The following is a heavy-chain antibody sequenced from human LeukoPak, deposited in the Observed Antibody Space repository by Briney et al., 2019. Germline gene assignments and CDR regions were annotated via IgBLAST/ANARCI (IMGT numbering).Heavy chain of an antibody. Sequence: GDSLRLSCVVSGFTFTDYYMSWIRQAPGKGLEWVSYISSSAGSIDYADSVKGRFTISRDNARNSLYLQMNSLRAEDTAFYYCARAGYDYVWGSYRPLFDYWGQGTLVTVSS. J-gene: IGHJ4*02. D-gene: IGHD3-16*02. CDR3: ARAGYDYVWGSYRPLFDY. V-gene: IGHV3-11*04. CDR2: ISSSAGSI. CDR1: GFTFTDYY.